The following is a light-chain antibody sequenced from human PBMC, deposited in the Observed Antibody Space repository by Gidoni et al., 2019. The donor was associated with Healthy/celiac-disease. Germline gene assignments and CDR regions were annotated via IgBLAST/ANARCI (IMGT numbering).Light chain of an antibody. Sequence: DIQMTQSPSSLSASVGDRVTITCRASQSISSYLTWYQQKPGKAPKLLIYAASSLQSGFPSRFSGSGSGTDFTLTISSLQPEDFATYYCQQSYSTPPFTVXPXTKVDIK. V-gene: IGKV1-39*01. CDR2: AAS. J-gene: IGKJ3*01. CDR3: QQSYSTPPFT. CDR1: QSISSY.